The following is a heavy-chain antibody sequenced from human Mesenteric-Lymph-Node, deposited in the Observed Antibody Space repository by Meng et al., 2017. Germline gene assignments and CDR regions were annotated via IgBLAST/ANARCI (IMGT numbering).Heavy chain of an antibody. V-gene: IGHV3-30*04. CDR3: ARSAYSSNWYSYYHMDV. J-gene: IGHJ6*02. CDR2: VSLDGSNK. CDR1: GFTFSGYP. D-gene: IGHD6-13*01. Sequence: GESLKISCAASGFTFSGYPMHWVRLAPGKGLEWVAVVSLDGSNKYYADSVRGRFTVSSDNSKNTVYLQLNSLRAEDTAVYYCARSAYSSNWYSYYHMDVWGQGTTVTVSS.